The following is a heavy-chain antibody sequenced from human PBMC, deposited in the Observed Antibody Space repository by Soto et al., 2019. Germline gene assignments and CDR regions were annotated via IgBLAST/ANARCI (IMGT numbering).Heavy chain of an antibody. CDR1: GGSISRSSYY. J-gene: IGHJ6*02. D-gene: IGHD3-10*01. CDR3: ARHPMVRGVIRYYCGMDV. Sequence: QLQLQESGPGLVKPSETLSLTYTVSGGSISRSSYYWGWIRQPPGKGLEWIGSIYYSGSTYYNPSLKSRVTISVDTSKNQFSLDLSSVTAADTAVYYCARHPMVRGVIRYYCGMDVWGQGTTVTVSS. V-gene: IGHV4-39*01. CDR2: IYYSGST.